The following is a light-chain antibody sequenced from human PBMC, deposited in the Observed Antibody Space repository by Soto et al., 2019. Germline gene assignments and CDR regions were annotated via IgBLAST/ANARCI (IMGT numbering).Light chain of an antibody. J-gene: IGKJ5*01. CDR1: QNINSY. V-gene: IGKV1-39*01. Sequence: DIQMTQSPSSLSASVGDRVTITCRARQNINSYLNWYQQKPGKAPKLLIYAASNLQSGVPSRFSGSGSGTDFTLTISRLEPEDFAVYYCQQYGSSLPVTFGQGTRLEIK. CDR2: AAS. CDR3: QQYGSSLPVT.